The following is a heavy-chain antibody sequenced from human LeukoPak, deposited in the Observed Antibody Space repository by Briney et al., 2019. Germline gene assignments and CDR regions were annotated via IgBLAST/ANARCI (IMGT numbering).Heavy chain of an antibody. CDR1: GYTFTSYY. V-gene: IGHV1-2*02. Sequence: ASVKVSCKASGYTFTSYYMHWVRQAPGQGLEWMGIINPSGGGTNYAQKFQGRVTMTRDTSISTAYMELSRLRSDDTAVYYCARVVYYGSGSLDVWGQGTTVTVSS. CDR3: ARVVYYGSGSLDV. D-gene: IGHD3-10*01. J-gene: IGHJ6*02. CDR2: INPSGGGT.